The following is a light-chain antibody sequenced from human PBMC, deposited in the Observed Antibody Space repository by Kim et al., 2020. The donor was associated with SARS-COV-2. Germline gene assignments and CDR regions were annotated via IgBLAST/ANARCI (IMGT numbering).Light chain of an antibody. CDR1: QSISSSY. J-gene: IGKJ2*01. CDR2: GES. CDR3: QQAYNLPRT. Sequence: PGERVTLSCRDSQSISSSYLTGYQQKPGQAPRLLIYGESTRSTGIPARFSGRGSGADFTLTISSLQTEDFAVYYCQQAYNLPRTFGQGTKL. V-gene: IGKV3D-7*01.